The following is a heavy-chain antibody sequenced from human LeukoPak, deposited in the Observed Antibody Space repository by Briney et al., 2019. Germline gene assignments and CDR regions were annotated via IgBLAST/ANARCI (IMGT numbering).Heavy chain of an antibody. V-gene: IGHV3-48*03. CDR2: ISVSGRTT. Sequence: PGGSLRLSCAASGFTFSSYEMKWVRQAPGKGLEWISYISVSGRTTYYADSVKGRFTISRDNAKNTLYLQMNSLRAEDTAVYYCTSLGGLDYWGQGTLVSVSS. CDR3: TSLGGLDY. CDR1: GFTFSSYE. D-gene: IGHD3-10*01. J-gene: IGHJ4*02.